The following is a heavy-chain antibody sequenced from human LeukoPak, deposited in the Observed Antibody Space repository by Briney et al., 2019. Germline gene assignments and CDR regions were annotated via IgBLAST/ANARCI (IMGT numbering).Heavy chain of an antibody. CDR2: IYYSGST. CDR3: AAFQSEYYFDLNGYPE. Sequence: KPSETLSLTCTDSGGSISSSSYYWGWIRQPPGKGLEWIGSIYYSGSTHYNPSLKSRVTISVDTSNNQFSLKLSSLTAADTAVYYCAAFQSEYYFDLNGYPEWGQGTLVTVSS. CDR1: GGSISSSSYY. D-gene: IGHD3-9*01. J-gene: IGHJ4*02. V-gene: IGHV4-39*01.